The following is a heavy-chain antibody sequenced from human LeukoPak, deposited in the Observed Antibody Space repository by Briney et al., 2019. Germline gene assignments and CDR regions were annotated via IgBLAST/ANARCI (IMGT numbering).Heavy chain of an antibody. Sequence: RSLRLSSAAPGFTFTSAVTHWVRQAPGKGLEWVAVISNDGNNKYYADSVRGRFTISRDNSKNTLYVQMNSLRAEDTAVYYCAKVVIAAGGNLDCWVQGTLVTVSS. V-gene: IGHV3-30*18. CDR3: AKVVIAAGGNLDC. CDR2: ISNDGNNK. J-gene: IGHJ4*02. CDR1: GFTFTSAV. D-gene: IGHD6-13*01.